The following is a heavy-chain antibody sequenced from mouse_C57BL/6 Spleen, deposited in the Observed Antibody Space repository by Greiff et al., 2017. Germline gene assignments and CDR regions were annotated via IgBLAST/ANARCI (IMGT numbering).Heavy chain of an antibody. J-gene: IGHJ4*01. V-gene: IGHV1-64*01. CDR3: ARLWDDAMDY. CDR1: GYTFTSYW. Sequence: VQLKQPGAELVKPGASVKLSCKASGYTFTSYWMHWVKQRPGQGLEWIGMIHPNSGSTNYNEKFKSKATLTVDKSSSTAYMQLSSLTSEDSAVYYCARLWDDAMDYWGQGTSVTVSS. CDR2: IHPNSGST. D-gene: IGHD4-1*01.